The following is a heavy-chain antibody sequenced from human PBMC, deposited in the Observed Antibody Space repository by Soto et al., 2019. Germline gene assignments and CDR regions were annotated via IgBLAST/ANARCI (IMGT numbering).Heavy chain of an antibody. V-gene: IGHV3-30*02. CDR3: AKDITVAGSRWGYYYYYGLDV. CDR1: GFTFSSYG. D-gene: IGHD6-19*01. J-gene: IGHJ6*02. CDR2: IWYDGSNK. Sequence: GGSLRLSCAASGFTFSSYGMHWVRQAPGKGLEWVAVIWYDGSNKYYADSVKGRFTISRDNSKNTLYLQMNSLRAEDTAVYYCAKDITVAGSRWGYYYYYGLDVWGQGTTVTVSS.